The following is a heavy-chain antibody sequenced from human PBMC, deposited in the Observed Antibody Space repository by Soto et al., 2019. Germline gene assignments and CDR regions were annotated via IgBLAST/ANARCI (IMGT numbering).Heavy chain of an antibody. V-gene: IGHV3-9*01. Sequence: EVQLVESGGGFVQPGRSLRLSCAASGFTFDDYAMHWVRQAPGKGLEWVSGISWNSGSIGYADSVKGRFTISRDNAKNSLYLQMNSLRAEDTALYYCAKDPISVATVTTYFDYWGQGTLVTVSS. CDR3: AKDPISVATVTTYFDY. J-gene: IGHJ4*02. D-gene: IGHD4-17*01. CDR1: GFTFDDYA. CDR2: ISWNSGSI.